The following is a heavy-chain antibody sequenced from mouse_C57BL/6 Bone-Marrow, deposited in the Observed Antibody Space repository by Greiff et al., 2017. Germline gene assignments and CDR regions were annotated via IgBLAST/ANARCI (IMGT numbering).Heavy chain of an antibody. CDR1: GYTFTSYW. V-gene: IGHV1-5*01. CDR2: IYPGNSDT. D-gene: IGHD1-1*01. J-gene: IGHJ2*01. Sequence: VQLQQSGTVLARPGASVKMSCKTSGYTFTSYWMHWVKQRPGQGLEWIGAIYPGNSDTSYNQKFKGKAKLTAVTSASTAYMELSSLTNEDSAVYYCTIPHYYGSSFDYWGQGTTLTVSS. CDR3: TIPHYYGSSFDY.